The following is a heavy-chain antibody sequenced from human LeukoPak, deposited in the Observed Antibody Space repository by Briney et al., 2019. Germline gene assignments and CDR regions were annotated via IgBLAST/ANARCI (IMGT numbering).Heavy chain of an antibody. CDR2: IYYSGST. Sequence: SETLSLTCTVSGGSISNYYWSWIRQPPGKGLEWIGYIYYSGSTNYNPSLKSRVTMSVDTSKNQFSLKLSSVTAADTAVYYCGRDFSSGWYGHYYYYMDVWGKGTTVTISS. V-gene: IGHV4-59*12. CDR1: GGSISNYY. CDR3: GRDFSSGWYGHYYYYMDV. D-gene: IGHD6-19*01. J-gene: IGHJ6*03.